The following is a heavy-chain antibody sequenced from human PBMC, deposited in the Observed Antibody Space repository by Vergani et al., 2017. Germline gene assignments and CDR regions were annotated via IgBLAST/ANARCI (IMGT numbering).Heavy chain of an antibody. Sequence: QVQLVQSGAEVKKPGSSVKVSCKASGGTFSSYAISWVRQAPGQGLEWMGGIIPIFGTANYAQKFQGRVTITADESTSTAYMELSSLRSEDTAVYYCARVRDSSGYYQNRYYFDYWGQGTLVTVSS. D-gene: IGHD3-22*01. V-gene: IGHV1-69*01. J-gene: IGHJ4*02. CDR2: IIPIFGTA. CDR1: GGTFSSYA. CDR3: ARVRDSSGYYQNRYYFDY.